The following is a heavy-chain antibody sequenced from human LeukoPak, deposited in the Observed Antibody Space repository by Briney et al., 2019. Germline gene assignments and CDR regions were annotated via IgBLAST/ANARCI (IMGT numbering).Heavy chain of an antibody. D-gene: IGHD6-13*01. J-gene: IGHJ6*03. CDR1: GYSFTSYY. CDR2: IYPGDSDT. Sequence: GESLKISCKGSGYSFTSYYIDWGRQMPGKGLEWMGIIYPGDSDTRYSPSFQGQVTISADKSISTAYLQWSSLKASDTAMYYCARHLSIAAVGDDYYYYMDVWGKGTTVTVSS. CDR3: ARHLSIAAVGDDYYYYMDV. V-gene: IGHV5-51*01.